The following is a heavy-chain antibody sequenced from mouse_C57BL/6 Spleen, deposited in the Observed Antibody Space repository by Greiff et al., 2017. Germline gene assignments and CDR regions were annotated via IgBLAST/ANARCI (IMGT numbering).Heavy chain of an antibody. CDR3: KGYDAMDY. CDR1: GFSLTSYG. Sequence: VHLVESGPGLVQPSQSLSITCTVSGFSLTSYGVHWVRQSPGKGLEWLGVRWRGGSTDYTAAFMSRLSITKDNSKSQVFFKMNSLQADDTAIYYCKGYDAMDYWGQGTSVTVSS. V-gene: IGHV2-5*01. J-gene: IGHJ4*01. CDR2: RWRGGST.